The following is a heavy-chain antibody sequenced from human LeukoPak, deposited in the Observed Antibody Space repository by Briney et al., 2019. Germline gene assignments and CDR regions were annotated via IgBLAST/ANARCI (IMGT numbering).Heavy chain of an antibody. V-gene: IGHV4-59*01. CDR2: MYYTGST. J-gene: IGHJ6*02. CDR1: GGSISSDY. CDR3: ARVSVVYGMDV. Sequence: PSETLSLTCSVSGGSISSDYWAWIRQPPGKGLEWIGYMYYTGSTNYNPSLKSRVTISLATSKNQFSLKLSSVTAADTAVYYCARVSVVYGMDVWGRGTTVTVSS.